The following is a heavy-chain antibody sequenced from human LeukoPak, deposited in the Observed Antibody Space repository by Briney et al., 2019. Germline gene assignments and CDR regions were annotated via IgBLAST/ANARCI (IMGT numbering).Heavy chain of an antibody. D-gene: IGHD3-10*01. CDR1: GFTFSSYA. Sequence: PGGSLRLSCAASGFTFSSYAMHWVRQAPGKGLEWVAVISYDGSNKYYADSVKGRFTISRDNSKNTLYLQMNSLRAEDTAVYYCAKDSSPMVRGATDYWGQGTLVTVSS. CDR2: ISYDGSNK. CDR3: AKDSSPMVRGATDY. V-gene: IGHV3-30*04. J-gene: IGHJ4*02.